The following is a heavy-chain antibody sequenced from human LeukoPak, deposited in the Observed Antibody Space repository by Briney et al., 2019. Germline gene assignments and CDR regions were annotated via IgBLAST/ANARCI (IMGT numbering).Heavy chain of an antibody. CDR2: INPNSGGT. D-gene: IGHD3-10*01. CDR3: ARVPYGSGSYYNLDY. V-gene: IGHV1-2*02. CDR1: GYTFTGYY. Sequence: ASVKVSCKASGYTFTGYYMHWVRQAPGQGLEWTGWINPNSGGTNYAQKFQGRVTMTRDTSISTAYMELSRLRSDDTAVYYCARVPYGSGSYYNLDYWGQGTLVTVSS. J-gene: IGHJ4*02.